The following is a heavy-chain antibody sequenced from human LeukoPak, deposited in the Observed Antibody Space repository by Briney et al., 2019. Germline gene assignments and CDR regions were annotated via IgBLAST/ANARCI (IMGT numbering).Heavy chain of an antibody. CDR1: AFTFDDYS. J-gene: IGHJ4*02. D-gene: IGHD3-16*01. Sequence: GGSLRLSCAASAFTFDDYSMHWVRQAPGKGLEWVSLISGDDGATYYADSVKGRFTISRDNSKHFLYLQMNSLRTEDTAVYYCAAELGYWGQGTLVTVSS. CDR3: AAELGY. CDR2: ISGDDGAT. V-gene: IGHV3-43*02.